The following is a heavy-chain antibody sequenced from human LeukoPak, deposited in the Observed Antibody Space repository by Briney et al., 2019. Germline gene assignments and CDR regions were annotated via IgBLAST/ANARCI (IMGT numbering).Heavy chain of an antibody. CDR3: AKRGVVIRVILVGFHKEAYYFDS. J-gene: IGHJ4*02. CDR2: ISDSGGRT. CDR1: GVTLSNYG. Sequence: PGGSLRLSCAVSGVTLSNYGMRWVRQAPGKGLEWVGGISDSGGRTNYADTVKGRFTISRDNPKNTLYLQMNSLRAEDTAVYFCAKRGVVIRVILVGFHKEAYYFDSWGQGALVTVSS. D-gene: IGHD3-22*01. V-gene: IGHV3-23*01.